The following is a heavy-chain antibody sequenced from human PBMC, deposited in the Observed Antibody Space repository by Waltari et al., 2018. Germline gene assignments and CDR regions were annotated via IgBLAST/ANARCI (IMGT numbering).Heavy chain of an antibody. V-gene: IGHV4-61*02. D-gene: IGHD3-3*01. CDR1: GGSISSGSSY. Sequence: QVQLQESGPGLVKPSQTLSLTCTAPGGSISSGSSYWSWIRQPAGKGLAWIGRIYTSGSTNYNPSLKSRVTISVDTSKNQFSLKLSSVTAADTAVYYCARDGSYYDFWSGYWGGDHAFDIWGQGTMVTVSS. CDR2: IYTSGST. J-gene: IGHJ3*02. CDR3: ARDGSYYDFWSGYWGGDHAFDI.